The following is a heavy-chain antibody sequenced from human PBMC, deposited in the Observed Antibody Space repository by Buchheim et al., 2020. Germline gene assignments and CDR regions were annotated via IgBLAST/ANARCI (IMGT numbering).Heavy chain of an antibody. CDR1: GFTFSNYW. V-gene: IGHV3-74*01. Sequence: EVQLVESGGGLVQPGGSLRLSCAASGFTFSNYWMHWVRQAPGKGLVWVSRIDSDGSSTNYADSVKGRFTISRDNAKNTLYLQMNSLRAEDTAVYYCVRRVVAGIGPPDYWGQGTL. CDR3: VRRVVAGIGPPDY. J-gene: IGHJ4*02. CDR2: IDSDGSST. D-gene: IGHD6-19*01.